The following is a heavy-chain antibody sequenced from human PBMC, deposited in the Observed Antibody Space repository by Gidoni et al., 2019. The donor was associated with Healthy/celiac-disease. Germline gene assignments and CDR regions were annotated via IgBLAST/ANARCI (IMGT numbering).Heavy chain of an antibody. D-gene: IGHD6-13*01. Sequence: QLQLQESGPGLVKPSETLSLTCTVSGGSLSSSSYYWGWIRQPPGKGLEWIGSIYYSGSTYYNPSLKSRVTISVDTSKNQFSLKLSSVTAADTAVYYCARQYSSSWFLDYYGMDVWGQGTTVTVSS. CDR1: GGSLSSSSYY. CDR2: IYYSGST. V-gene: IGHV4-39*01. J-gene: IGHJ6*02. CDR3: ARQYSSSWFLDYYGMDV.